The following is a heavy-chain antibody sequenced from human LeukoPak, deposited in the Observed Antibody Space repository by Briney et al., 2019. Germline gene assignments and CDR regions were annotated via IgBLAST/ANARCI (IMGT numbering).Heavy chain of an antibody. CDR1: GDSVSSSSAV. CDR3: ARAVARRGLDYYYGMDV. J-gene: IGHJ6*02. CDR2: TYYRSKWHN. Sequence: SQTLSLTCAVSGDSVSSSSAVWNWIRQSPSRGLEWLGRTYYRSKWHNEYAESVKSRISITSDTSKNQFSLQLNSVTPEDTAVYYCARAVARRGLDYYYGMDVWGQGTTVTVSS. D-gene: IGHD1-14*01. V-gene: IGHV6-1*01.